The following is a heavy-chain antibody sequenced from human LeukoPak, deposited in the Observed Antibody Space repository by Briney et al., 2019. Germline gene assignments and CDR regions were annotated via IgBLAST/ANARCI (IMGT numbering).Heavy chain of an antibody. Sequence: TGGSLRLSCAASGFTFSSYGMHWVRQAPGKGLEWVAVIWYDGSNKYYADSVKGRFTISRDSSKNTLYLQMSSLRAEDTAVYFCARSAARLRYYYAMDVWGQGTTVTVCS. CDR2: IWYDGSNK. J-gene: IGHJ6*02. D-gene: IGHD6-6*01. V-gene: IGHV3-33*01. CDR3: ARSAARLRYYYAMDV. CDR1: GFTFSSYG.